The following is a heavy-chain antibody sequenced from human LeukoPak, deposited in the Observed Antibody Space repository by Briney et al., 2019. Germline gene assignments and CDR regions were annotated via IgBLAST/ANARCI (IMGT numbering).Heavy chain of an antibody. CDR3: AREGGSCSGATCRRSSLIWFDP. Sequence: GASVNVSCKTSGCTFTDYFVHWVRQAPGQGLEWMGWINPNSGGTNFAQRCQGRVTLTRDTSISTAYMEMNRLTSADTGVFYCAREGGSCSGATCRRSSLIWFDPWGQGTLVTVSS. V-gene: IGHV1-2*02. CDR1: GCTFTDYF. CDR2: INPNSGGT. D-gene: IGHD2-15*01. J-gene: IGHJ5*02.